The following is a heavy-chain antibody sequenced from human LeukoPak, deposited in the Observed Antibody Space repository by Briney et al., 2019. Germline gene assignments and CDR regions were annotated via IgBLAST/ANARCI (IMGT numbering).Heavy chain of an antibody. J-gene: IGHJ6*02. Sequence: ASVTVSCKQSGYTFNRYSMLWLRQAPGQGLEWMGIINPSGGRPSYAQKFQGRVNMTRDTSTSTVYMELSSLRSEDTGVYYCARGMTYYDILTGYYNHLGMDVWGQGTTATVSS. D-gene: IGHD3-9*01. CDR3: ARGMTYYDILTGYYNHLGMDV. V-gene: IGHV1-46*02. CDR1: GYTFNRYS. CDR2: INPSGGRP.